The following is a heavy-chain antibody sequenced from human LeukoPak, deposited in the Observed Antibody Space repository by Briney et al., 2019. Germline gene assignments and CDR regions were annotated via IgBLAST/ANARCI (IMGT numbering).Heavy chain of an antibody. J-gene: IGHJ5*02. D-gene: IGHD3-22*01. CDR2: IYHSGST. CDR3: ARLKYYYDSSGYNWFDP. V-gene: IGHV4-59*12. CDR1: GGSISSYY. Sequence: SETLSLTCTVSGGSISSYYWSWIRQPPGKGLEWIGSIYHSGSTYYNPSLKSRVTISVDTSKNQFSLKLYSVTAADTAVYYCARLKYYYDSSGYNWFDPWGQGTLVTVSS.